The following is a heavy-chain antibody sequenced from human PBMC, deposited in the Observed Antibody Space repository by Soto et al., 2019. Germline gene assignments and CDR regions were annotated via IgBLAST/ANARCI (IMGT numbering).Heavy chain of an antibody. CDR3: AKGEVRGIIPSYFDY. D-gene: IGHD3-10*01. V-gene: IGHV3-30*18. J-gene: IGHJ4*02. Sequence: LRLSCAGSGFTFRWFGMNWVRQAPGKGLEWVARISNDGSNEYYVDSVKGRFTISRDNSKNTLYLQMDSLRAEDTAVYYCAKGEVRGIIPSYFDYWGLGTLVTISS. CDR1: GFTFRWFG. CDR2: ISNDGSNE.